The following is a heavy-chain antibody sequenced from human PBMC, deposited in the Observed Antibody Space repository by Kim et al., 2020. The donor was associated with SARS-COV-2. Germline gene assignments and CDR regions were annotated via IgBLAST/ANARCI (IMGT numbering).Heavy chain of an antibody. CDR2: IKSKTDGGTT. J-gene: IGHJ3*02. CDR3: TTRGTGGVIVVAAFDI. V-gene: IGHV3-15*01. D-gene: IGHD3-16*02. Sequence: GGSLRLSCAASGFTFSNAWMSWVRQAPGKGLEWVGRIKSKTDGGTTDYAAPVKGRFTISRDDSKNTLYLQMNSLKTEDTAVYYCTTRGTGGVIVVAAFDIWGQGTMVTVSS. CDR1: GFTFSNAW.